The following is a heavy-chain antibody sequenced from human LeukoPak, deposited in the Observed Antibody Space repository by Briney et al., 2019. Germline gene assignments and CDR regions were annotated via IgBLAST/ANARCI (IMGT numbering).Heavy chain of an antibody. CDR2: VNHSGST. CDR3: ARAGYCSSTSCYDNWFDP. CDR1: GGSFSGYY. Sequence: SETLSLTCAVYGGSFSGYYWSWIRQPPGKGLEWIGEVNHSGSTNYNPSLKSQGRISVDTSKNQFSLKLSSVPAADTAVYYCARAGYCSSTSCYDNWFDPWGQGTLVTVSS. D-gene: IGHD2-2*01. V-gene: IGHV4-34*01. J-gene: IGHJ5*02.